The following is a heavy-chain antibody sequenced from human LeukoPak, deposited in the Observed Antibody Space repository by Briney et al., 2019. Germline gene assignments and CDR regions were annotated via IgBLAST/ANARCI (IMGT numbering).Heavy chain of an antibody. CDR1: GFTFSNFA. J-gene: IGHJ4*02. V-gene: IGHV3-21*06. CDR3: ARNRYFDY. CDR2: INNSGGST. Sequence: GGSLRLSCAASGFTFSNFAMHWVRQAPGKGLEWVSTINNSGGSTYYADSVKGRFTISRDNAKNLLYLQMNSLRAEDTAVYYCARNRYFDYWGQGTLVTVSS. D-gene: IGHD2/OR15-2a*01.